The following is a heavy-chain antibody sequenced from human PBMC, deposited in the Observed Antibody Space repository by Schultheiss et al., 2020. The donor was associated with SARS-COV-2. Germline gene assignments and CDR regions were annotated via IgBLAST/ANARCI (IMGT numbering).Heavy chain of an antibody. Sequence: GGSLRLSCAASGFTFDDYAMHWVRQAPGKGLEWVSGINSDGSSTSYANSLKGRFTSSRDNSKHTLFLQMNSLTTDDMAVYYCARDRTPGGDGDSGDAFDIWGQGTLVTVSS. V-gene: IGHV3-74*01. J-gene: IGHJ3*02. CDR1: GFTFDDYA. CDR2: INSDGSST. D-gene: IGHD4-17*01. CDR3: ARDRTPGGDGDSGDAFDI.